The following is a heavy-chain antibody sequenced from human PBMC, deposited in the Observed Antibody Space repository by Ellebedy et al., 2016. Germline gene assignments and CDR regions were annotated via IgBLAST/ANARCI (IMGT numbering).Heavy chain of an antibody. V-gene: IGHV1-69*04. CDR2: IIPILGIA. D-gene: IGHD4-17*01. CDR1: GGTFSSYA. J-gene: IGHJ4*02. CDR3: ASQLETTVTNYFDY. Sequence: SVKVSXXASGGTFSSYAISWVRQAPGQGLEWMGRIIPILGIANYAQKFQGRVTITADKSTSTAYMELSSLRSEDTAVYYCASQLETTVTNYFDYWGQGTLVTVSS.